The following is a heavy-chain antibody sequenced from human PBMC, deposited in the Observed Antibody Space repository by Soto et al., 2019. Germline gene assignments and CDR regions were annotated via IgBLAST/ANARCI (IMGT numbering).Heavy chain of an antibody. CDR1: GGSISSSSYY. CDR2: IYYSGST. D-gene: IGHD3-22*01. J-gene: IGHJ4*02. V-gene: IGHV4-39*01. Sequence: QLQLQESGPGLVKPSGTLSLTCTVSGGSISSSSYYWGWIRQPPGKGLEWIGSIYYSGSTYYNPSLKSRVTISADTSKNQFSLKLSSVTAADTAVYYCARYMYYYDSSGYYYPFDYWGQGTLVTVSS. CDR3: ARYMYYYDSSGYYYPFDY.